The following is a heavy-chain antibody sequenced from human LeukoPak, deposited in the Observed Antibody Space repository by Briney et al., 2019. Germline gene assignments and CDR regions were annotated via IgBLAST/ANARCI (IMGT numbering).Heavy chain of an antibody. D-gene: IGHD2-15*01. CDR2: IYYSGST. V-gene: IGHV4-39*07. CDR1: GGSVSSSNYY. Sequence: SETLSLTCTVSGGSVSSSNYYWGWIRQPPGEGLEWIGSIYYSGSTYYNSSLKSRVTISVDTSKNQFSLKLSSVTAADTAVYYCARKSFTVVAATGYFDYWGQGTLVTVSS. J-gene: IGHJ4*02. CDR3: ARKSFTVVAATGYFDY.